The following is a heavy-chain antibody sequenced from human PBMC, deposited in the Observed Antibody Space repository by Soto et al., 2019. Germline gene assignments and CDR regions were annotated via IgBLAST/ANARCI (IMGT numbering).Heavy chain of an antibody. CDR2: ISGSGGST. CDR1: GFTFSTYA. Sequence: GALRLSCAASGFTFSTYAMSWVRQAPGKGLEWVSAISGSGGSTYYADSVKGRFTISRDNSKNTLYLQMNSLRAEDTAVYYCAKAMAVVPGPASGVFLICGQGTMVTVSS. J-gene: IGHJ3*02. CDR3: AKAMAVVPGPASGVFLI. D-gene: IGHD2-2*01. V-gene: IGHV3-23*01.